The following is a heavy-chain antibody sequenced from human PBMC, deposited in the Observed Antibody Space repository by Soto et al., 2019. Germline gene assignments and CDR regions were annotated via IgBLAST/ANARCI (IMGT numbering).Heavy chain of an antibody. CDR3: ARDTQSAGGWFAT. V-gene: IGHV1-69*17. D-gene: IGHD2-15*01. Sequence: QVQLVQSGAEVKKPGSSVKVSCKAAGGTSRSLSITWVRQAPGQGLEWMGGITPLFGIPNYPQKFQGRLTITADKSTGTAYLELSSLRSEDTAVYYCARDTQSAGGWFATWGRGTLVTVSS. CDR1: GGTSRSLS. J-gene: IGHJ5*02. CDR2: ITPLFGIP.